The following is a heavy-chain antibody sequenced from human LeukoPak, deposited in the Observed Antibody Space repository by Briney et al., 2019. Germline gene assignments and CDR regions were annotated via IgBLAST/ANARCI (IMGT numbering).Heavy chain of an antibody. D-gene: IGHD3-3*01. Sequence: PSETLSLTGAVSGGSISGYYWSWIRQSPDKGLEWIGYIYYSGSTNYNPSLQSRVTISVDTSKNQFSLKLSSVTAADTAVYYCARGGYYTLEYYYYMDVWGKGITVTVSS. CDR1: GGSISGYY. J-gene: IGHJ6*03. CDR2: IYYSGST. CDR3: ARGGYYTLEYYYYMDV. V-gene: IGHV4-59*01.